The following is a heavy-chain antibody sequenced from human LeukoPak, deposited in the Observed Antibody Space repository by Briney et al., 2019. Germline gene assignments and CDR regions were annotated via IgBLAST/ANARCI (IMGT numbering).Heavy chain of an antibody. CDR2: ISYDGSNK. J-gene: IGHJ6*03. Sequence: GSLRLSCAASGFTFSAYVMHWVRQAPGKGLEWVAVISYDGSNKNYADSVKGRFTISRDNSKNTLYLQMNSLRAEDTAVYYCARDNLKRGDFWSGYYPHYYMDVWGKGTTVTVSS. V-gene: IGHV3-30*03. CDR3: ARDNLKRGDFWSGYYPHYYMDV. CDR1: GFTFSAYV. D-gene: IGHD3-3*01.